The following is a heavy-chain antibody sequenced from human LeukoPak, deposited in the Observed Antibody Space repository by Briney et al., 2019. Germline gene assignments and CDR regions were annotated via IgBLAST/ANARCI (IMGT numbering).Heavy chain of an antibody. CDR3: ARDSGTTGEVKFDP. CDR2: IYSDGTI. J-gene: IGHJ5*02. CDR1: GGSISRYY. V-gene: IGHV4-4*07. Sequence: SETLSLTCTVSGGSISRYYWSWIRQPAGKGLEWIGRIYSDGTITYNPFLQSRLTMSIDTSKNQFSLKLSFVTAADTAVYYCARDSGTTGEVKFDPWGQGTLVTVSS. D-gene: IGHD4-17*01.